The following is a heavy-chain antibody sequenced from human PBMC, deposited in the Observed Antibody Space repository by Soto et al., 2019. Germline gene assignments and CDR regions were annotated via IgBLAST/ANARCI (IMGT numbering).Heavy chain of an antibody. Sequence: QVQLVQSRGEVKKPGASVKVSCKTSGYSFTTYGISWVRQAPGQGLEWMGWISGYNGNTNYAQKLQGRVTMTTDTSTSTAYMELRSLRSDDMAVYYCAREGPAPYYYSGMDVWGQGSTVTVSS. V-gene: IGHV1-18*03. J-gene: IGHJ6*02. CDR1: GYSFTTYG. CDR3: AREGPAPYYYSGMDV. CDR2: ISGYNGNT.